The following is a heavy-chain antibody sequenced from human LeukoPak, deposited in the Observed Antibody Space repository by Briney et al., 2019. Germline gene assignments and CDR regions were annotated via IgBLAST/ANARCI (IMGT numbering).Heavy chain of an antibody. CDR1: GFTVSSYV. D-gene: IGHD3-22*01. J-gene: IGHJ3*02. CDR3: AKDLPTYYYDSSGYHDAFDI. Sequence: GRSLRLSCAASGFTVSSYVMHWVRQAPGKGLEWVAVLSYDGSNKYYADSVKGRLTISRDNSKNTLYLQMNSLRAEDTAVYYCAKDLPTYYYDSSGYHDAFDIWGQGTMVTVSS. V-gene: IGHV3-30*18. CDR2: LSYDGSNK.